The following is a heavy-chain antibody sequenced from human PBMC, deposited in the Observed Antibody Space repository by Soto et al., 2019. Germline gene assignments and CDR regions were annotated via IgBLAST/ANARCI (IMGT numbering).Heavy chain of an antibody. CDR2: INSDGSST. J-gene: IGHJ4*02. D-gene: IGHD6-19*01. CDR1: GFTFSSYW. CDR3: AVAVAGPTAIGY. Sequence: EVQLVESGGGLVQPGGSLRLSCAASGFTFSSYWMHWVRQAPGKGLVWVSRINSDGSSTSYADSVKGRFTISRDNAKNALYLQMNSLRAEDTVVYYCAVAVAGPTAIGYWGQVTLVTVSS. V-gene: IGHV3-74*01.